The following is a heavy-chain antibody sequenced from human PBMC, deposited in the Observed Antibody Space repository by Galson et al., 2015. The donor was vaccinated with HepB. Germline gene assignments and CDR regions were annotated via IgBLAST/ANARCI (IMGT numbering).Heavy chain of an antibody. CDR2: IDSGGSRI. D-gene: IGHD3-22*01. J-gene: IGHJ6*02. CDR3: ARDLGSSGYGMDV. CDR1: GFTVTRYA. V-gene: IGHV3-48*02. Sequence: SLRLSCAASGFTVTRYAINWVRQAPGKGLEWLSYIDSGGSRIFYADSVKGRFTISRDVAKNSLYPQVNSLRDEDTAVYYCARDLGSSGYGMDVWGQGTTVTVSS.